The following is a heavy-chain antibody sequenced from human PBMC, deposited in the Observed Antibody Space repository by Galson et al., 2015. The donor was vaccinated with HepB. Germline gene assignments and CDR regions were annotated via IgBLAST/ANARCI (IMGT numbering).Heavy chain of an antibody. CDR3: ARGQSVQQWLVRSTSLPDY. D-gene: IGHD6-19*01. Sequence: SLRLSCAASGFTFSSYSMNWVRQAPGKGLEWVSYISSSSSTIYYADSVKGRFTISRDNAKNSLYLQMNSLRAGDTAVYYCARGQSVQQWLVRSTSLPDYWGQGTLVTVSS. CDR1: GFTFSSYS. V-gene: IGHV3-48*01. J-gene: IGHJ4*02. CDR2: ISSSSSTI.